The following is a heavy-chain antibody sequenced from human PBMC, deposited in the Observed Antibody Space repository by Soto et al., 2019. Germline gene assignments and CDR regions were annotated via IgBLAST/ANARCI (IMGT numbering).Heavy chain of an antibody. CDR3: ARRAFGSSRTFDI. CDR2: ISDSGGIT. CDR1: GFAFSSHP. D-gene: IGHD6-6*01. V-gene: IGHV3-23*01. J-gene: IGHJ3*02. Sequence: PGGSLRLSCAASGFAFSSHPMSWVRQAPEKGLEWVSGISDSGGITYNADSVKGRFTISRDNSKNTLYLQMNSLRAEDTAVYYCARRAFGSSRTFDIRGQGTMVTVSS.